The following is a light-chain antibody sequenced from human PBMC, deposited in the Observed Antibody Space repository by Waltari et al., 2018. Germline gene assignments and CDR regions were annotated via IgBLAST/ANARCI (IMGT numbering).Light chain of an antibody. Sequence: DVVLTQSPLPLPVTLGPPASISCKSSQTLVHSDGNTYLAWFHQRPGQSPRRLIYKVSNRESGVPDRFSASGSGTDFTLKISRVEAEDVGVYYCMQGTHWPLTFGGGTKVEMK. J-gene: IGKJ4*01. CDR1: QTLVHSDGNTY. V-gene: IGKV2-30*02. CDR2: KVS. CDR3: MQGTHWPLT.